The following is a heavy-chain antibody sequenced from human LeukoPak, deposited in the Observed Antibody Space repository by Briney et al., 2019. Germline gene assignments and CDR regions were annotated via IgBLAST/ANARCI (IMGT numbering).Heavy chain of an antibody. CDR1: GFTFSSYG. CDR2: IRYDGSNK. CDR3: AKWMWPAAGTVDY. J-gene: IGHJ4*02. Sequence: GGSLRLSCAASGFTFSSYGMHWVRQAPGKGLEWVAFIRYDGSNKYYADSVKGRFTISRDNSKNTLYLQMNSLRAEDTAVYYCAKWMWPAAGTVDYWGQGTLVTVSS. D-gene: IGHD6-13*01. V-gene: IGHV3-30*02.